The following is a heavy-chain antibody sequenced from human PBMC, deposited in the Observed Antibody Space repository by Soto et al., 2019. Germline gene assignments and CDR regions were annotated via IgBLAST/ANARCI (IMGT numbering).Heavy chain of an antibody. CDR2: INHSGST. V-gene: IGHV4-34*01. Sequence: SETLSLTCAVYGGSFSGYYWSWIRQPPGKGLEWIGEINHSGSTNYNPSLKSRVTISVDTSKNQFSLKLSSVTAADTAVYYCASRTTSEGCFDYWGQGTLVTVSS. D-gene: IGHD4-17*01. J-gene: IGHJ4*02. CDR1: GGSFSGYY. CDR3: ASRTTSEGCFDY.